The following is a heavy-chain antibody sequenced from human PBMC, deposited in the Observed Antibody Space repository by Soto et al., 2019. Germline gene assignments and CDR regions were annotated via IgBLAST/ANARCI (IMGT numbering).Heavy chain of an antibody. J-gene: IGHJ5*02. CDR1: GGSFSGYY. D-gene: IGHD6-13*01. CDR3: ARVKAAASFYNWFDP. Sequence: QVQLQQWGAGLLKPSETLSLTCAVYGGSFSGYYWSWIRQPPGKGLEWIGEINYSGSTNYNPSLKSRVTISVDTSKNQFSLKLTSVTAADTAVYYCARVKAAASFYNWFDPWGQGTLVTVSS. CDR2: INYSGST. V-gene: IGHV4-34*01.